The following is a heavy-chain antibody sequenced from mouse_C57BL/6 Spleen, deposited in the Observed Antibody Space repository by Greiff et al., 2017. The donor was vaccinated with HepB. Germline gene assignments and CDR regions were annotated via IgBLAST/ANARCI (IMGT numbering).Heavy chain of an antibody. Sequence: VQGVESGAELVRPGASVTLSCKASGYTFTDYEMHWVKQTPVHGLEWIGAIDPETGGTAYNQKFKGKAILTADKSSSTAYMELRSLTSEDSAVYYCTRAYSLAYWGQGTLVTVSA. CDR3: TRAYSLAY. CDR2: IDPETGGT. D-gene: IGHD2-10*01. V-gene: IGHV1-15*01. J-gene: IGHJ3*01. CDR1: GYTFTDYE.